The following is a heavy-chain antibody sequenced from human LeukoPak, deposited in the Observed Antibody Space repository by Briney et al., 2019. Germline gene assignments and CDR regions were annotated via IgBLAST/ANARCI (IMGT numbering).Heavy chain of an antibody. CDR1: GFTFSVAW. CDR2: IKGKADGGTA. J-gene: IGHJ5*02. Sequence: GGSLRLSCGASGFTFSVAWMSWVRQAPGKGLQWVGRIKGKADGGTADYAAPVKGRFTISRDDSKNTVYLQMNSLKTEDTGVYYWTTPKHNWKDAWGQGTLVFVSS. D-gene: IGHD1-20*01. V-gene: IGHV3-15*01. CDR3: TTPKHNWKDA.